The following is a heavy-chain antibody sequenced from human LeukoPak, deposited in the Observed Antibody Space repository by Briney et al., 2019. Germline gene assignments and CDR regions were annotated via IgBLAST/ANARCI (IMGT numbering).Heavy chain of an antibody. V-gene: IGHV3-64*01. J-gene: IGHJ4*02. CDR3: ARVGSGSYYY. Sequence: GGSLRLSCAASGFTFSSYAMHWVRQAPGKGLEYVSAISSNGGSTYYAKSVKGRFTISRDNSKNTLYLQMGSLRAEDMAVYYCARVGSGSYYYWGQGTLVTVSS. CDR1: GFTFSSYA. D-gene: IGHD3-10*01. CDR2: ISSNGGST.